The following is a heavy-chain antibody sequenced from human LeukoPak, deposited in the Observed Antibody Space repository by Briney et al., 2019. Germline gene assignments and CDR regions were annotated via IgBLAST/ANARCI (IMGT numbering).Heavy chain of an antibody. CDR2: IYYSGST. CDR3: ARQYDSSGYYSGAFDY. V-gene: IGHV4-39*01. J-gene: IGHJ4*02. D-gene: IGHD3-22*01. Sequence: SETLSLTCTVSGGSISSSSYYWGWIRQPPGKGLEWIGSIYYSGSTYYNPSLKSRVTISVDTSKNQFSLKLSSVTAADTAVYYCARQYDSSGYYSGAFDYWGQGTLVTVSS. CDR1: GGSISSSSYY.